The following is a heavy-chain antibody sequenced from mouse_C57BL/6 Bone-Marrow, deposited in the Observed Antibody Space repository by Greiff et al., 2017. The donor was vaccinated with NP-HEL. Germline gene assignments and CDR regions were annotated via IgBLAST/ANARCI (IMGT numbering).Heavy chain of an antibody. CDR1: GFSFNTYA. D-gene: IGHD1-1*01. CDR2: IRSKSNNYAT. CDR3: VRQDYGSSYLY. J-gene: IGHJ2*01. Sequence: GGGLVQPKGSLKLSCAASGFSFNTYAMNWVRQAPGKGLEWVARIRSKSNNYATYYADSVKDRFTISRDDSESMLYLQMNNLKTEDTAMYYCVRQDYGSSYLYWGQGTTLTVSS. V-gene: IGHV10-1*01.